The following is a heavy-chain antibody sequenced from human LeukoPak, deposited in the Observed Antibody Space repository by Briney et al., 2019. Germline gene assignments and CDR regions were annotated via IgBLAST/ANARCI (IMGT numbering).Heavy chain of an antibody. D-gene: IGHD6-19*01. CDR3: ARGRSSEYFDY. Sequence: PGGSLRLSCAASGFTFSTYVMSWVRQAPGKGLEWVAVISYDGSNKYYADSVKGRFTISRDNSKNTLYLQMNSLRAEDTAVYYCARGRSSEYFDYWGQGTLVTVSS. J-gene: IGHJ4*02. CDR1: GFTFSTYV. CDR2: ISYDGSNK. V-gene: IGHV3-30-3*01.